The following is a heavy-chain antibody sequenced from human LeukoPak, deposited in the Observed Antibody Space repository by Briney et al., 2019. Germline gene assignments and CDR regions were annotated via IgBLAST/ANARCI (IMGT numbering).Heavy chain of an antibody. CDR2: ISSSSSYI. V-gene: IGHV3-21*01. CDR3: ARDGLGARGNY. D-gene: IGHD1-26*01. CDR1: GFTFSSYW. Sequence: SGGSLRLSCAASGFTFSSYWMSWVRQAPGKGLEWVSSISSSSSYIYYADSVKGRFTISRDNAKNSLYLQMNSLRAEDTAVYYCARDGLGARGNYWGQGTLVTVSS. J-gene: IGHJ4*02.